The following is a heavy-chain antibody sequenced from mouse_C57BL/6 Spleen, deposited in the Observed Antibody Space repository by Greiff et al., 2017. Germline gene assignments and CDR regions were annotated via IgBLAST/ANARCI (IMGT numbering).Heavy chain of an antibody. V-gene: IGHV1-52*01. CDR3: ARGGGMFITTVVDFDV. CDR2: IDPSDSET. CDR1: GYTFTSYW. Sequence: VQLQQPGAELVRPGSSVKLSCKASGYTFTSYWMHWVKQRPIQGLEWIGNIDPSDSETHYNQKVKDKATLTVDKSSSTAYMQLSSLTSEDSAVYYCARGGGMFITTVVDFDVWGTGTTVTVSS. D-gene: IGHD1-1*01. J-gene: IGHJ1*03.